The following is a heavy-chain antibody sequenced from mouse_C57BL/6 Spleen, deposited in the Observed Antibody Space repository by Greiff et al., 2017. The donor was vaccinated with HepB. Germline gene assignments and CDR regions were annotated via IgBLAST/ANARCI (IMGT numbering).Heavy chain of an antibody. J-gene: IGHJ2*01. V-gene: IGHV1-59*01. CDR2: IDPSDSYT. Sequence: VQLQQPGAELVRPGTSVKLSCKASGYTFTSYWMHWVKQRPGQGLEWIGVIDPSDSYTNYNQKFKGKATLTVDTSSSTAYMQLSSLTSEDSAVYYCARGTGSDDWGQGTTLTVSS. CDR3: ARGTGSDD. CDR1: GYTFTSYW.